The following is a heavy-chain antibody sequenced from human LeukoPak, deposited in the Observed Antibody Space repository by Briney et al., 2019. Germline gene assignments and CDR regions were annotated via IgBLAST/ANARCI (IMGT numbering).Heavy chain of an antibody. CDR3: AGWGVGSSSSGVNWFDP. D-gene: IGHD6-6*01. CDR2: ISAYNGHT. V-gene: IGHV1-18*01. CDR1: GYTFTSYG. J-gene: IGHJ5*02. Sequence: ASVKVSCKASGYTFTSYGFTWVRQAPGQGLEWMGWISAYNGHTNYAQKLQGRVTMTTDTSTSTAYMELKSLRSDDTAVYYCAGWGVGSSSSGVNWFDPWGQGTLVTVSS.